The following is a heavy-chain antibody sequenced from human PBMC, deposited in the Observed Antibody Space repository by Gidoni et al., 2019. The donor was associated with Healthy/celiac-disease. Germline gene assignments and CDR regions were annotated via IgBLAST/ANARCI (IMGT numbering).Heavy chain of an antibody. J-gene: IGHJ4*02. D-gene: IGHD2-15*01. CDR1: GFTFSNAW. Sequence: EVQLVESGGGLVKPGGSLRLSCAASGFTFSNAWMSWVRQAPGKGLEWVGRIKSKTDGGTTDYAAPVKGRFTISRDDSKNTLYLQMNSLKTEDTAVYYCTTSSASCIRTTRYCSGGSCYCRDYWGQGTLVTVSS. CDR2: IKSKTDGGTT. V-gene: IGHV3-15*01. CDR3: TTSSASCIRTTRYCSGGSCYCRDY.